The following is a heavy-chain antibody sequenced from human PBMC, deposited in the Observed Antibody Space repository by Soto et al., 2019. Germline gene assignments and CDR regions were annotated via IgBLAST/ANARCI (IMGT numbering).Heavy chain of an antibody. Sequence: GGSLRLSCAASGITFSSYAMSWVRQAPGKGLEWVSAISGSGWSTYYADALKGRFTISIDNSKNTLYLQTNSLRDEDTAVYYCSKHPTRNYDDSSGYYQYFQHWGQGTLVTVSS. J-gene: IGHJ1*01. CDR2: ISGSGWST. D-gene: IGHD3-22*01. V-gene: IGHV3-23*01. CDR1: GITFSSYA. CDR3: SKHPTRNYDDSSGYYQYFQH.